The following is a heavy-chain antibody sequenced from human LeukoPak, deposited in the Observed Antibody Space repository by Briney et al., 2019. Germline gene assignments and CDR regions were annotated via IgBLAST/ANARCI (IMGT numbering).Heavy chain of an antibody. J-gene: IGHJ6*02. CDR1: GYTFTSYY. Sequence: ASVKVSCKASGYTFTSYYMHWVRQAPGQGLEGMGIINPSGDGTSYAQKFQGRVTMTRDTSTSTVYMELSSLRSEDTAVYYCASSRVDTAMGGYGMDVWGQGTTVTVSS. V-gene: IGHV1-46*01. CDR2: INPSGDGT. CDR3: ASSRVDTAMGGYGMDV. D-gene: IGHD5-18*01.